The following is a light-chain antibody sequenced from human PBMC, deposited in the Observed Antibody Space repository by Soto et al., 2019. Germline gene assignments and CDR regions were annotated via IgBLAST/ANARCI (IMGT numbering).Light chain of an antibody. J-gene: IGKJ4*01. V-gene: IGKV3-15*01. CDR3: PPYNNGPRT. Sequence: EVVMTQSPSTLPVSRGEGVTLXXRASQGIGDTLDGYQHKPGTTPRXFIDETSPRATCGPARFSGSSAGPYFTLTSNSLQSAAFAIYYCPPYNNGPRTFGGGTKVEIK. CDR1: QGIGDT. CDR2: ETS.